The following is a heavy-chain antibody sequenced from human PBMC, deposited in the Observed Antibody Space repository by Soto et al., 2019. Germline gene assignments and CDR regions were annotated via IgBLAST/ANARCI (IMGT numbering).Heavy chain of an antibody. J-gene: IGHJ1*01. CDR3: ARRDDSPTAEYFQH. Sequence: GESMKTSWHGSGYSFTTYCICWVRQMPGKGLEWMGIIYLGDSDTRYSPSFQGQVTISADKSASTAYLQWSSLKASDTAMYYCARRDDSPTAEYFQHWGQGTLVTVSS. V-gene: IGHV5-51*01. CDR1: GYSFTTYC. D-gene: IGHD2-21*01. CDR2: IYLGDSDT.